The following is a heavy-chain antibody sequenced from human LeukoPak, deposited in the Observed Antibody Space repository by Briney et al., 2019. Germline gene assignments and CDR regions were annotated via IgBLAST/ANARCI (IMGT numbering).Heavy chain of an antibody. D-gene: IGHD3-10*01. CDR2: IKSKPDGGTT. V-gene: IGHV3-15*01. CDR1: GFTFSSYW. CDR3: TAGGFESNF. Sequence: PGGSLRLSCAASGFTFSSYWMTWVRQAPGKGLEWVGRIKSKPDGGTTDYAAPVKGRFTISRDDLKNTLYLQMSGLKIEDTAIYYCTAGGFESNFWGQGTLVTVSS. J-gene: IGHJ4*02.